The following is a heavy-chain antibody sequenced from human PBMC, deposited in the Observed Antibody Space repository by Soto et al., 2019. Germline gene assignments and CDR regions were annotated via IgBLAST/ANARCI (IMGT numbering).Heavy chain of an antibody. CDR2: ISYDGSNK. Sequence: QVQLVESGGGVVQPGRSLRLSCAASGFTFSSYGMHWVRQAPGKGLEWVAVISYDGSNKYYADSVKGRFTISRDNSKNTLYLQMNSLRAEDTAVYYCAKEPLVQPFMYSSSWDYYGMDVW. CDR1: GFTFSSYG. J-gene: IGHJ6*01. D-gene: IGHD6-13*01. V-gene: IGHV3-30*18. CDR3: AKEPLVQPFMYSSSWDYYGMDV.